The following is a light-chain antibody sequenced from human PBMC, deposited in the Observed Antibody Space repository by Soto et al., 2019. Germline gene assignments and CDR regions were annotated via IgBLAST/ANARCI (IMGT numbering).Light chain of an antibody. J-gene: IGLJ2*01. CDR2: EVN. CDR3: SSYEASNTVV. V-gene: IGLV2-8*01. CDR1: TTDVGGYNY. Sequence: QSALTQPPSASGSPGQSVTFSCTGNTTDVGGYNYVSWYQQHPGKAPKLIIYEVNKRPSGVPHRFSGSKSGNTDSLTVSGRQAEDEADYYCSSYEASNTVVFGGGTKVTVL.